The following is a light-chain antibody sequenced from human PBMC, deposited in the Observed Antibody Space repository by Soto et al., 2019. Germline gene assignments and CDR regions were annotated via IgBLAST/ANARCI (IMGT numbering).Light chain of an antibody. V-gene: IGKV1-39*01. Sequence: DIQVTQSPSSLSSSVGDRGTITCRGTENIYRYFNWYQQQPRNAPSLLISDASTFQGGVPSRFSGSGSGTDFTLSISSLQSEDFATYYCQQSYKTQHTFGQGTKVDIK. J-gene: IGKJ2*01. CDR3: QQSYKTQHT. CDR2: DAS. CDR1: ENIYRY.